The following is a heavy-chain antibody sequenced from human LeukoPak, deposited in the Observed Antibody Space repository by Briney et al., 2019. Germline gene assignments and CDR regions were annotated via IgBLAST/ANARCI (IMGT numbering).Heavy chain of an antibody. Sequence: GASVKVSCKASGYTFTGYYMHWVRQAPGQGLEWMGWINPNSGGTNYAQKFQGRVTMTRDTSISTAYMELSRLRSDDTAVYYCASGVHYYDSSGYRGNWFDPWGQGTLVTVSS. J-gene: IGHJ5*02. V-gene: IGHV1-2*02. CDR2: INPNSGGT. CDR3: ASGVHYYDSSGYRGNWFDP. CDR1: GYTFTGYY. D-gene: IGHD3-22*01.